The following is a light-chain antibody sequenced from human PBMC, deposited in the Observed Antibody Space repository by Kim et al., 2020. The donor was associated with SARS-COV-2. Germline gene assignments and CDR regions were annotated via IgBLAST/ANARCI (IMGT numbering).Light chain of an antibody. CDR2: GKN. J-gene: IGLJ2*01. CDR3: NSRDSNNNVL. V-gene: IGLV3-19*01. CDR1: SLRSYY. Sequence: VALGQTVRITCQGDSLRSYYATWYQQKPVQAPILVFYGKNNRPSGIPDRFSGSSSGNTASLTITGTQAGDEADYYCNSRDSNNNVLFGGGTRLTVL.